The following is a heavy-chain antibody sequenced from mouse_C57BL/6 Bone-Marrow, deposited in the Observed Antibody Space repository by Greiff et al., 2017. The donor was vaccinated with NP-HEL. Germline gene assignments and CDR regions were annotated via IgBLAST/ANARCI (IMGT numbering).Heavy chain of an antibody. CDR1: GYTFTSYW. V-gene: IGHV1-74*01. J-gene: IGHJ1*03. CDR3: AIRAYYSNYGWYFDV. Sequence: VQLQQPGAELVKPGASVKVSCKASGYTFTSYWMHWVKQRPGQGLEWIGRIHPSDSDTNYNQKFKGKATLTVDKSSSTAYMQLSSLTSEDAAVYYCAIRAYYSNYGWYFDVWGTGTTVTVSS. D-gene: IGHD2-5*01. CDR2: IHPSDSDT.